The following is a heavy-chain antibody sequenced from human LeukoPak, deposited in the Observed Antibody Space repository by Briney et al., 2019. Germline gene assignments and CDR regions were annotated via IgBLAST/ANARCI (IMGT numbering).Heavy chain of an antibody. D-gene: IGHD4-17*01. Sequence: GGSLRLSCAASGFTFSNYGMSWVRQAPGKGLEWVSVISAGGVDTYYAESVKGRFTISRGNYDNTLYLQMNSLRAEDTAVYYCAEAGDYFAFDIWGQGTMVTVSS. CDR3: AEAGDYFAFDI. V-gene: IGHV3-23*01. J-gene: IGHJ3*02. CDR2: ISAGGVDT. CDR1: GFTFSNYG.